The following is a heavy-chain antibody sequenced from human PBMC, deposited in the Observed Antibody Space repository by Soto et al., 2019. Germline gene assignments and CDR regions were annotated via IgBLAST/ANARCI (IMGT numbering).Heavy chain of an antibody. Sequence: QVQLQQWGAGLLKPSETLSLTCAVYGGSFSGYYWSWIRQPPGKGLEWIGEINHSGSTNYNPSLKSRVTISVDTSTTQFSLKLSSVTAADTAVYYCARCDCSGGSCHSFDYWGQGTLVTVSS. V-gene: IGHV4-34*01. CDR2: INHSGST. CDR1: GGSFSGYY. J-gene: IGHJ4*02. D-gene: IGHD2-15*01. CDR3: ARCDCSGGSCHSFDY.